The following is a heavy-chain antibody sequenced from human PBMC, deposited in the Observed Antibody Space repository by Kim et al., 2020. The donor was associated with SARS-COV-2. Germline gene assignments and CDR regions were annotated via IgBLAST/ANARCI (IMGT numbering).Heavy chain of an antibody. D-gene: IGHD6-13*01. CDR1: GFTFSSYA. Sequence: GGSLRLSCAASGFTFSSYAMSWVRQAPGKGLEWVSAISGSGGRSYYADAGKRRFTISRDNSKNTLHLQMNILRAEDTAVYYCAKVGSSWPLAMDVWGQGTTVTVSS. V-gene: IGHV3-23*01. J-gene: IGHJ6*02. CDR2: ISGSGGRS. CDR3: AKVGSSWPLAMDV.